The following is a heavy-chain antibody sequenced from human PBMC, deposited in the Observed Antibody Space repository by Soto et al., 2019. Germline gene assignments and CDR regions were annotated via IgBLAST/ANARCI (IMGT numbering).Heavy chain of an antibody. CDR1: GFTFSSYA. J-gene: IGHJ4*02. Sequence: GGSLRLSCAASGFTFSSYAMHWVRQAPGKGLEWVAVISYDGSNKYYADSVKGRFTISRDNSKNTLYLQMNSLRAEDTAVYYCARGITMVRGVSTPRDYDYVWGSYRYTENYFDYWGQGTLVTVSS. CDR2: ISYDGSNK. CDR3: ARGITMVRGVSTPRDYDYVWGSYRYTENYFDY. V-gene: IGHV3-30*04. D-gene: IGHD3-16*02.